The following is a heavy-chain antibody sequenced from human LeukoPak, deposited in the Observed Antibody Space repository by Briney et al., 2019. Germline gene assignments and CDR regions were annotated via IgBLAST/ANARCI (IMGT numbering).Heavy chain of an antibody. D-gene: IGHD3-22*01. V-gene: IGHV3-30-3*01. CDR1: GFTFSSYA. CDR3: ARAPYYYDSSGYSQAFDY. Sequence: PGGSLRLSCAASGFTFSSYAMHWVRQAPGKGLEWVAVISYVGSNKYYADSVKGRFTISRDNSKNTLYLQMNSLRAEDTAVYYCARAPYYYDSSGYSQAFDYWGQGTLVTVSS. J-gene: IGHJ4*02. CDR2: ISYVGSNK.